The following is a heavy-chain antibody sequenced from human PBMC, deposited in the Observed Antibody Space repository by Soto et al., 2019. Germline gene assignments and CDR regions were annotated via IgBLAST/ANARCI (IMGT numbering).Heavy chain of an antibody. CDR3: ARLGYCISTSCNYHYYYYYGMDV. CDR1: GYTFTSYG. Sequence: QVQLVQSGAEVKKPGASVKVSCKASGYTFTSYGINWVRQATGQGLEWMGWMNPNSGNTGYAQKFQGRVTMTRNTSISTAYMELSSLRSEDTAVYYCARLGYCISTSCNYHYYYYYGMDVWGQGTTVTVSS. CDR2: MNPNSGNT. D-gene: IGHD2-2*01. J-gene: IGHJ6*02. V-gene: IGHV1-8*01.